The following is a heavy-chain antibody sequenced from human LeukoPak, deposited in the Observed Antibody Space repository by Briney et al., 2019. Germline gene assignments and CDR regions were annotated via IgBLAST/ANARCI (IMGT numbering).Heavy chain of an antibody. V-gene: IGHV3-7*04. CDR3: ARFPGYCSGGSCYPGEYFDY. CDR2: IKQDGSEK. Sequence: GGSLRLSCAASGFTFSSYWMSWVRQAPGEGLEWVANIKQDGSEKYYVDSVKGRFTISRDNAKNSLYLQMNSLRAEDTAVYYCARFPGYCSGGSCYPGEYFDYWGQGTLVTVSS. J-gene: IGHJ4*02. CDR1: GFTFSSYW. D-gene: IGHD2-15*01.